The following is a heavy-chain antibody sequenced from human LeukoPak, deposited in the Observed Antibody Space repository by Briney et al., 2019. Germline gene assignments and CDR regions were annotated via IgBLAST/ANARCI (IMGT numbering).Heavy chain of an antibody. J-gene: IGHJ5*02. V-gene: IGHV3-33*06. D-gene: IGHD3-10*01. Sequence: PGRSLRLSCAASGFTFSSYGMHWVRQAPGKGLEWVAVIWSDGSKKDYVDSVKGRFTISRDNSQNALYLQMNRLRVEDTAVYYCAKDRGDTGSDWFDPWGQGTLVSVSS. CDR2: IWSDGSKK. CDR1: GFTFSSYG. CDR3: AKDRGDTGSDWFDP.